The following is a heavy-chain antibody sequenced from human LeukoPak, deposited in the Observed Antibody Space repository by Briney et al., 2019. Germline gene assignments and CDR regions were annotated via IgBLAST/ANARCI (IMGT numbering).Heavy chain of an antibody. D-gene: IGHD2-15*01. CDR3: TRRGPEVVPATLFDY. V-gene: IGHV3-49*03. CDR2: IRRKAYGGTT. J-gene: IGHJ4*02. CDR1: GFSFCSYG. Sequence: GGSLRLSCVASGFSFCSYGMHWFRQAPGKGLKWVGFIRRKAYGGTTEYAASVKGRFTISRDDSKSIAFLQMNSLKTEDTAVYYCTRRGPEVVPATLFDYWGQGTLVTVSS.